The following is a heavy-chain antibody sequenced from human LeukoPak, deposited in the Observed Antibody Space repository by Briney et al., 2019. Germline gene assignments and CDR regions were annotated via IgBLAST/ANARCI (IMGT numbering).Heavy chain of an antibody. CDR1: GFTFSSYA. D-gene: IGHD3-10*01. V-gene: IGHV3-23*01. Sequence: QAGGSLRLSCAASGFTFSSYAMSWVRQAPGKGPEWVSVISGSGGSTYYADSVKGRFTISRDNSKNTLYLQMNSLRAEDTAVYYCARDGGALYGSGSYSPPGYNWFDPWGQGTLVTVSS. CDR2: ISGSGGST. CDR3: ARDGGALYGSGSYSPPGYNWFDP. J-gene: IGHJ5*02.